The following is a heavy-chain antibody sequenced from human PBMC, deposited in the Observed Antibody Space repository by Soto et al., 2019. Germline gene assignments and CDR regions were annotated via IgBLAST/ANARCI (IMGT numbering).Heavy chain of an antibody. J-gene: IGHJ3*02. Sequence: GGSPRLSCAASGFTVSSNYMSWVRQAPGKGLEWVSVIYSGGSTYYADSVKGRFTISRDNSKNTLYLQMNSLRAEDTAVYYCARDASAAGTTVGAFDIWGQGTMVTVSS. CDR1: GFTVSSNY. D-gene: IGHD6-13*01. CDR2: IYSGGST. CDR3: ARDASAAGTTVGAFDI. V-gene: IGHV3-66*01.